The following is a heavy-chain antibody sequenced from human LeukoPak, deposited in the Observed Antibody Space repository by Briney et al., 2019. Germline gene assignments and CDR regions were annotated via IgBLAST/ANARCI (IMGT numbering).Heavy chain of an antibody. D-gene: IGHD6-13*01. CDR2: ISSSSSYI. CDR3: ARELAAADGDFDY. CDR1: GFTFSSYS. V-gene: IGHV3-21*01. J-gene: IGHJ4*02. Sequence: GGSLRLSCAASGFTFSSYSMNWVRQAPGKGLEWVSSISSSSSYIYYADSVKGRFTISRDNAKNSLYLQMNSLRAEDTAVYYCARELAAADGDFDYWGQGTLVTVSS.